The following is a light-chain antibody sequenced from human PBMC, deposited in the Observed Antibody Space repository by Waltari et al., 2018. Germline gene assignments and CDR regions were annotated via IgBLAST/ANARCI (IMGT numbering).Light chain of an antibody. J-gene: IGLJ3*02. CDR2: LEGSGSY. CDR1: SGHSSYI. Sequence: QPVLTQSSSASASPGSSVKLTCTLSSGHSSYIIAWHQQQPGKAPRYLMNLEGSGSYKKGSVGPCRFLGSSSGAYRYLTISYLQSEDEADYYCETWVSNTWVFGGGTKLTVL. V-gene: IGLV4-60*03. CDR3: ETWVSNTWV.